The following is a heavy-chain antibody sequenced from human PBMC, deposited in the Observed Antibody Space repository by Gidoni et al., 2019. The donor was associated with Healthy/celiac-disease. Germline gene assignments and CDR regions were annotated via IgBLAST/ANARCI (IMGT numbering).Heavy chain of an antibody. D-gene: IGHD1-7*01. V-gene: IGHV3-23*01. CDR3: AKEYNWNYGWFDP. Sequence: EVQLLESGGGLVQPGGSLRLSCAASGFPFSRYAMSWVRQAPGKGLEWVSAISGRGGSTYYADSVKGRFTISRDNSKNTLYLQMNSLRAEDTAVYYCAKEYNWNYGWFDPWGQGTLVTVSS. CDR1: GFPFSRYA. CDR2: ISGRGGST. J-gene: IGHJ5*02.